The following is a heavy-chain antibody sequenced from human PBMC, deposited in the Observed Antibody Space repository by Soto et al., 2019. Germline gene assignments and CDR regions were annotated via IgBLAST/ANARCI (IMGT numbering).Heavy chain of an antibody. D-gene: IGHD2-8*01. CDR1: CDSITGGDVY. J-gene: IGHJ4*02. CDR2: ISYGGYK. V-gene: IGHV4-30-4*01. Sequence: QVQLQESGPGLVKPSQTLSLSCTVSCDSITGGDVYWSWIRQSPGKALEWIAHISYGGYKFYNPSLKSRVTMSVDTSRNQVSLKLSSVTAADTAVYYCATVNGSFLSFFDNWGQGTLVAVSS. CDR3: ATVNGSFLSFFDN.